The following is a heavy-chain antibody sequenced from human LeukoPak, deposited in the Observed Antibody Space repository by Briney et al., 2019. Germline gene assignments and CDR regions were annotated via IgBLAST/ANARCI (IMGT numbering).Heavy chain of an antibody. D-gene: IGHD6-19*01. CDR1: GFTFSSYT. CDR3: ARGPGYSSGWYPY. J-gene: IGHJ4*02. CDR2: ISSSRNSI. V-gene: IGHV3-21*01. Sequence: GGSLRLSCAASGFTFSSYTINWVRQAPGKGLEWVSSISSSRNSIYYADSVKGRFTISRDNAKNSLYLQMNSLRAEDTAVYYCARGPGYSSGWYPYWGQGTLVTVSS.